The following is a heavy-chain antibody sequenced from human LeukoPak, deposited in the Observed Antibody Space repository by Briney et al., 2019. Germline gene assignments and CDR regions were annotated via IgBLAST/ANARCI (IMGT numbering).Heavy chain of an antibody. CDR1: GVSISSGGYY. D-gene: IGHD3-10*01. Sequence: PSETLSLTCTVSGVSISSGGYYWRWVRQHPGKGLEWIGYIYYSGSPYYNPSLKSRVTISVDTSKNQFSLKLSSVTAADTAVYYCARTHMVRGVMVWFDPWGQGTLVTVSS. V-gene: IGHV4-31*03. CDR3: ARTHMVRGVMVWFDP. J-gene: IGHJ5*02. CDR2: IYYSGSP.